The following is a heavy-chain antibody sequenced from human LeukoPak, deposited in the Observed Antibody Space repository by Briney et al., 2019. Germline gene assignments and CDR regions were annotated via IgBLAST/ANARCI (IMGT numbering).Heavy chain of an antibody. J-gene: IGHJ6*02. CDR3: ARGAYYYSMDV. CDR2: IGTAGDT. Sequence: PGGSLRLSCAASGFTFSSYDMHWVRQATGKGLEWVSAIGTAGDTYYPGCVKGRFTIPRENAKNSLYLQMDSLRAGDTAVYYCARGAYYYSMDVWGQGTTVTASS. V-gene: IGHV3-13*01. CDR1: GFTFSSYD.